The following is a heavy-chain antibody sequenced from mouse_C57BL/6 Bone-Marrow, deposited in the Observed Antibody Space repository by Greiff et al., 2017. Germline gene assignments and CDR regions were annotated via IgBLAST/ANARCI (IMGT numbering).Heavy chain of an antibody. V-gene: IGHV1-15*01. Sequence: QVHVKQSGAELVRPGASVTLSCKASGYTFTDYELHWVKQTPVHGLEWIGAIDPETGGTAYNQKFKGKAILTADKSSSTAYMELRSLTSEDSAVYYCTRGLFHDYWGQGTTLTVSS. CDR1: GYTFTDYE. J-gene: IGHJ2*01. CDR3: TRGLFHDY. CDR2: IDPETGGT.